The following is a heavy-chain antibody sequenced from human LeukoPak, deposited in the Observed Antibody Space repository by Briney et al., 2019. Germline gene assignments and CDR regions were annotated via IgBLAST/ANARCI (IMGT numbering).Heavy chain of an antibody. D-gene: IGHD3/OR15-3a*01. Sequence: GGSLRLSCAASGFTFSSYWMNWVRQAPGKGLEWVANIKQDGNERYYVDSAKGRFTISRDNAENSLYLQMNSLGAEDTAVYYCARGPWTARDYFDYWGHGTLVTVSS. V-gene: IGHV3-7*03. CDR1: GFTFSSYW. CDR3: ARGPWTARDYFDY. J-gene: IGHJ4*01. CDR2: IKQDGNER.